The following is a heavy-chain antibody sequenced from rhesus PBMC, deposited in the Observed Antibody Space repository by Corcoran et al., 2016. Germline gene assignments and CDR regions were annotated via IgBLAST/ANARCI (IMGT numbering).Heavy chain of an antibody. D-gene: IGHD5-12*01. V-gene: IGHV4S10*01. Sequence: QVQLQESDPGVVKPSETLSLTCAVSGGSITDGYRGNWRRQSPGKGLQWIVYIYGISSTTSYNPSLERLVTISKDTSKNQFSLKLTSVTAADTAVYYCARCKNGYTVFDYWGQGVLVPVSS. CDR3: ARCKNGYTVFDY. CDR1: GGSITDGYR. J-gene: IGHJ4*01. CDR2: IYGISSTT.